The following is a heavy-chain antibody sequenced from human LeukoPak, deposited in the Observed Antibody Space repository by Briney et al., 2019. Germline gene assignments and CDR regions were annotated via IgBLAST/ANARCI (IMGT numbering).Heavy chain of an antibody. D-gene: IGHD5-24*01. CDR2: INPNSGGT. CDR1: GYTFTGYY. V-gene: IGHV1-2*02. CDR3: ARGREWLQLYYLAD. J-gene: IGHJ4*02. Sequence: ASVKVSCKASGYTFTGYYMHWVRQAPGQGLEWMGWINPNSGGTNYAQKFQGRVTMTRDTSISTAYMELSRLRSDDTAVYCCARGREWLQLYYLADWGQGTLVTVSS.